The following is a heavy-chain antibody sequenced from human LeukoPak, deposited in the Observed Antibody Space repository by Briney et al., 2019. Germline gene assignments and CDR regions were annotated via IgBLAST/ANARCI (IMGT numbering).Heavy chain of an antibody. D-gene: IGHD4-11*01. CDR3: ARLDYSNFWYFDY. V-gene: IGHV4-59*08. CDR2: IYYSGST. CDR1: GFTFSSSW. Sequence: PGGSLRLSCAASGFTFSSSWIHWIRQPPGKGLEWIGYIYYSGSTNYNPSLKSRVTISVDTSKNQFSLKLSSVTAADTAVYYCARLDYSNFWYFDYWGQGALVTVSS. J-gene: IGHJ4*02.